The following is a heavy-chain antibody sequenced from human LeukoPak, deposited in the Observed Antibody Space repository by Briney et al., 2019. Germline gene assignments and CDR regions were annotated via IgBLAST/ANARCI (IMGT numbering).Heavy chain of an antibody. D-gene: IGHD3-22*01. CDR1: GYSISSGYY. Sequence: SETLSLTCTVSGYSISSGYYWGWIRQPPGKGLEWIGSIYHSGSTYYNPSLKSRVTISVDTSKNQFSLKLSSVTAADTAVYYCARGYYYDSSGYYYVSPDAFDIWGQGTMVTVSS. J-gene: IGHJ3*02. CDR3: ARGYYYDSSGYYYVSPDAFDI. CDR2: IYHSGST. V-gene: IGHV4-38-2*02.